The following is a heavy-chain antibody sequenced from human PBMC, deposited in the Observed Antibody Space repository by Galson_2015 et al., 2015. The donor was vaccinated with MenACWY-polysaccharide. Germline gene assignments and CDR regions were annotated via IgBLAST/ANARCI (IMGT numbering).Heavy chain of an antibody. CDR3: ATWITAHFDF. V-gene: IGHV3-23*01. D-gene: IGHD2-2*03. CDR1: GFIFYNYA. J-gene: IGHJ4*02. CDR2: IDFKEGVRT. Sequence: SLRLSCAASGFIFYNYAMSCVRQAPGKGLEWVSTIDFKEGVRTHYADSVKGRFTISRDNSKNTVYLQIDSLRADDTAVYYCATWITAHFDFWGQGTPVTVSS.